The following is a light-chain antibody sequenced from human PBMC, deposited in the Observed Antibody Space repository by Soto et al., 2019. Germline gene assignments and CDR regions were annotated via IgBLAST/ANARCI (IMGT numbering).Light chain of an antibody. CDR1: HDITNY. V-gene: IGKV1-12*02. J-gene: IGKJ3*01. CDR2: TAS. CDR3: QQAASFPFT. Sequence: DIQMTQSPSSLSVSVGDRVTITCQASHDITNYLNWYQQKPGKGPKLLIYTASTLETGVPSRFSGSGSGTDFTLTISSLQPEDAAIYSCQQAASFPFTFGPGARV.